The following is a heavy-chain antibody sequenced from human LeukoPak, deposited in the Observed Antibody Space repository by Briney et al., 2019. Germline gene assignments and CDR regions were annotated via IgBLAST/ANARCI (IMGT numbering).Heavy chain of an antibody. CDR3: AKDCYSSSSYFDY. CDR2: ISGSGGST. D-gene: IGHD6-6*01. Sequence: GGSLRLSCAASGFTFSSYAMSWVRQAPGKGLEWVSAISGSGGSTYYADSVKGRFTISRDNSKNTLYLEMNSLRAEDTAVYYCAKDCYSSSSYFDYWGQGTLVTVSS. J-gene: IGHJ4*02. V-gene: IGHV3-23*01. CDR1: GFTFSSYA.